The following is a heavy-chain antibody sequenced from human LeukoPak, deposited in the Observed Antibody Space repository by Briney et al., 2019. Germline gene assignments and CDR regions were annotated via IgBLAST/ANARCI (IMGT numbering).Heavy chain of an antibody. J-gene: IGHJ4*02. D-gene: IGHD3-16*02. CDR2: FISTFGTA. CDR3: ASPCCPNKYDYVWGSYRYTFTY. Sequence: LKVSCKASGGTFSSYAISWVRQAPGQGLEWMGGFISTFGTANYAQKFQGRVTITADESTSTAYMELSSLRSEDTAVYYCASPCCPNKYDYVWGSYRYTFTYWGQGTLVTVSS. V-gene: IGHV1-69*01. CDR1: GGTFSSYA.